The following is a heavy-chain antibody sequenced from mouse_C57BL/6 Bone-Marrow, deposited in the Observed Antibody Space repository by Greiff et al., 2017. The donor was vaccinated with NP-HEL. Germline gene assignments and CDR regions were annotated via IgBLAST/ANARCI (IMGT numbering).Heavy chain of an antibody. CDR3: TRYHYYGSSHWYVDV. Sequence: VQLQQSGAELVRPGASVTLSCKASGYTFTDYEMHWVKQTPVHGLEWIGAIDPETGGTAYNQKFTGKAILTADKSSSTAYMELRSLTSEDSAVYYCTRYHYYGSSHWYVDVWGTGTTVTVSS. D-gene: IGHD1-1*01. V-gene: IGHV1-15*01. J-gene: IGHJ1*03. CDR1: GYTFTDYE. CDR2: IDPETGGT.